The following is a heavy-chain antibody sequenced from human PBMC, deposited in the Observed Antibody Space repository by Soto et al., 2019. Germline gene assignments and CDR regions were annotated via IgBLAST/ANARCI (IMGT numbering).Heavy chain of an antibody. CDR2: ISGSGGST. CDR1: GFTFSSYA. Sequence: GGSLRLSCAASGFTFSSYAMSWVRQAPGKGLEWVSAISGSGGSTYYADSVKGRFTISRDNSKNTLYLQMNSLRAEDTAVYYCAAGMVVIRYYYYGMDVWGQGTTVTVYS. J-gene: IGHJ6*02. D-gene: IGHD3-22*01. V-gene: IGHV3-23*01. CDR3: AAGMVVIRYYYYGMDV.